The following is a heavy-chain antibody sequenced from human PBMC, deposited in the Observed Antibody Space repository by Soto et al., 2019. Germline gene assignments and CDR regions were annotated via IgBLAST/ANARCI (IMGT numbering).Heavy chain of an antibody. CDR2: ISGSGGST. Sequence: GGSLRLSCAASGFTFSSYAMSWVRQAPGKGLEWVSAISGSGGSTYYADSVKGRFTISRDNSKNTLYLQMNSLRAEDTAVYYCAKDNLVQQWLALYDAFDIWGQGTMVTVSS. V-gene: IGHV3-23*01. J-gene: IGHJ3*02. D-gene: IGHD6-19*01. CDR1: GFTFSSYA. CDR3: AKDNLVQQWLALYDAFDI.